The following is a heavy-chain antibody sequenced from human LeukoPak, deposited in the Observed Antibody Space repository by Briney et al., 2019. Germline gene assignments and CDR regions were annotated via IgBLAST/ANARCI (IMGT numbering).Heavy chain of an antibody. D-gene: IGHD3-22*01. V-gene: IGHV4-61*02. CDR3: ARGASYYYDSES. CDR1: GGSISSGSYY. J-gene: IGHJ4*02. Sequence: PSETLSLTFTVSGGSISSGSYYWSWIRQPAGKGLEWIGRIYTSGSTNYNPSLKSRVTISVDTSKNQFSLKLSSVTAADTAVYYRARGASYYYDSESWGQGTLVTVSS. CDR2: IYTSGST.